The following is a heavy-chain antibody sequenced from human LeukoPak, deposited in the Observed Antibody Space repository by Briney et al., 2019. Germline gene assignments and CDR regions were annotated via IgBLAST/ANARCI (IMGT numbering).Heavy chain of an antibody. CDR1: GGSVSSSRYY. D-gene: IGHD5-18*01. V-gene: IGHV4-39*01. CDR2: IYYSGST. CDR3: ARRNGYPFFDY. J-gene: IGHJ4*02. Sequence: SETLSLTCTVSGGSVSSSRYYWGWIRQPPGKGLEWIGSIYYSGSTYYNPSLKGRVTISIDTSKNQFSLKLTSVTAADTAVYYCARRNGYPFFDYWGQGTLVTVSS.